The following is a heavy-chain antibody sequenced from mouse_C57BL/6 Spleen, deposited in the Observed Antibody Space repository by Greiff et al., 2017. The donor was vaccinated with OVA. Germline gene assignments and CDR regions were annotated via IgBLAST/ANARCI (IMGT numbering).Heavy chain of an antibody. CDR3: TGGHSWFAY. CDR2: VDPENGDT. J-gene: IGHJ3*01. V-gene: IGHV14-4*01. Sequence: EVQLQQSGAELVRPGASVKLSCTASGFNIKDDYMHWVKQRPEQGLEWIGWVDPENGDTEYALKFQGKATITADTSSNTAYLQLSSLTSEDTAVYYCTGGHSWFAYWGQGTLVTVSA. CDR1: GFNIKDDY. D-gene: IGHD1-2*01.